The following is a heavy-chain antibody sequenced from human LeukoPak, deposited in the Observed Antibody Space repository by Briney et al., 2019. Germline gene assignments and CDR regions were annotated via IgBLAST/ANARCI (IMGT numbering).Heavy chain of an antibody. CDR3: ARASGITMVRGVHDAFDI. Sequence: ASVKVSCKASGYTFTGYYMHWVRQAPGQGLEWMGWINPNSGGTNYAQKFQGWVTMTRDTSISTAYMELSSLRSEDTAVYYCARASGITMVRGVHDAFDIWGQGTMVTVSS. J-gene: IGHJ3*02. V-gene: IGHV1-2*04. CDR2: INPNSGGT. CDR1: GYTFTGYY. D-gene: IGHD3-10*01.